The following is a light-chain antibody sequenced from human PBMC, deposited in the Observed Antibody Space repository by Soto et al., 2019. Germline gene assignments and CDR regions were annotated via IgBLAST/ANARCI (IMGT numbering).Light chain of an antibody. V-gene: IGKV3-20*01. Sequence: EIVLTQSPGTLSLSPGERATLSCRASQTVSSNYLAWYQQKPGQAPRLPLYGASSRATGIPDRFRGSGSGADFTLTISRLEPEDFAVYHCQQYATTPLTFGGGTKVDIK. J-gene: IGKJ4*01. CDR1: QTVSSNY. CDR3: QQYATTPLT. CDR2: GAS.